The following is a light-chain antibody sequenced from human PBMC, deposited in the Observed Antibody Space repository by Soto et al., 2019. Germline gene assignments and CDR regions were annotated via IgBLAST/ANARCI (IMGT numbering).Light chain of an antibody. CDR3: SSYTSSSNYV. J-gene: IGLJ1*01. CDR1: SSDVGGYNY. CDR2: EVS. Sequence: ALTQPASVSGSPGQSITISCTGTSSDVGGYNYVSWYQQHSGKAPKLMIYEVSNRPSGVSNRFSGSKSGNTASLTISGLQAEDEADYYCSSYTSSSNYVFGTGTKVTVL. V-gene: IGLV2-14*01.